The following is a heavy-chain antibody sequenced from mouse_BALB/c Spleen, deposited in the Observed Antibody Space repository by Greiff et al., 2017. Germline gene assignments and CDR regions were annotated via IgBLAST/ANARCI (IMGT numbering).Heavy chain of an antibody. Sequence: QVHVKQSGPGLVAPSQSLSITCTVSGFSLTSYGVHWVRQPPGKGLEWLGVIWAGGSTNYNSALMSRLSISKDNSKSQVFLKMNSLQTDDTAMYYCARGYYRYDFAYWGQGTLVTVSA. V-gene: IGHV2-9*02. CDR3: ARGYYRYDFAY. CDR2: IWAGGST. D-gene: IGHD2-14*01. J-gene: IGHJ3*01. CDR1: GFSLTSYG.